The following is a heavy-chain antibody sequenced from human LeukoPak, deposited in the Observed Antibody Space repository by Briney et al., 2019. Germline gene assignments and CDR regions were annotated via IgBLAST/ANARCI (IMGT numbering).Heavy chain of an antibody. CDR3: AKAYYDSSGYTFDY. CDR2: ISYDGSNK. J-gene: IGHJ4*02. V-gene: IGHV3-30*18. D-gene: IGHD3-22*01. CDR1: GFTFSSYG. Sequence: QPGGSLRLSCAASGFTFSSYGMHWVRQAPGKGLEWVAVISYDGSNKYYADSVKGRFTISRDNSKNTLYLQMNSLRAEDTAVYYCAKAYYDSSGYTFDYWGQGTLVTVSS.